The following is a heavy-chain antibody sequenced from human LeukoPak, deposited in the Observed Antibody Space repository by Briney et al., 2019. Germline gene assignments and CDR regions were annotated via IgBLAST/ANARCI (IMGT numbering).Heavy chain of an antibody. J-gene: IGHJ4*02. D-gene: IGHD3-22*01. V-gene: IGHV3-21*01. CDR1: GSTFCDYS. Sequence: GGSLRLSCAPSGSTFCDYSINGVRHAPGKGLECVSSINPTSTSIYYADAVKGRFIISRDNAKSSLFLQMNSLRAEDTALYYCVRLRRNSDRSGYYYYYNYWGQGILVTVSS. CDR2: INPTSTSI. CDR3: VRLRRNSDRSGYYYYYNY.